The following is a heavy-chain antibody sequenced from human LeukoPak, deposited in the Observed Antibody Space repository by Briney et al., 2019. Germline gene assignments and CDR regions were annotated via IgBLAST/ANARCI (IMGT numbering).Heavy chain of an antibody. D-gene: IGHD6-19*01. V-gene: IGHV3-7*03. CDR2: IKQDGSER. CDR1: GFTFSSYW. J-gene: IGHJ4*02. CDR3: ATGAGCGY. Sequence: GGSLRLSCAASGFTFSSYWMTWVRQAPGKGLEWVANIKQDGSERNYLDSVKGRFTIPRDNAKNSLYLQMNPLRDEGTAVYYCATGAGCGYWGQGTLVTVSS.